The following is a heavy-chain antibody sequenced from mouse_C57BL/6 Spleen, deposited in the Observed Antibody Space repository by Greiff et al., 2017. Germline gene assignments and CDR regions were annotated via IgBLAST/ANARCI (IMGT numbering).Heavy chain of an antibody. CDR1: GYTFTDYY. J-gene: IGHJ2*01. CDR2: INPYNGGT. CDR3: ARDRDYDGDY. D-gene: IGHD2-4*01. V-gene: IGHV1-19*01. Sequence: VQLKQSGPVLVKPGASVKMSCKASGYTFTDYYLNWVKQSHGQCLEWIGVINPYNGGTSYNQKFKGKATLTVDKSSSTAYMELNSLTSEDSAVYYCARDRDYDGDYWGQGTTLTVSS.